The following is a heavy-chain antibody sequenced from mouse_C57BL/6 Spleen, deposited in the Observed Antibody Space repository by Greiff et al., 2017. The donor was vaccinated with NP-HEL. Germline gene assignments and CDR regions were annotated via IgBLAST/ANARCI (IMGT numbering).Heavy chain of an antibody. V-gene: IGHV3-6*01. J-gene: IGHJ3*01. Sequence: EVQLQESGPGLVKPSQSLSLTCSVTGYSITSGYYWNWIRQFPGNKLEWMGYISYDGSNNYNPSLKNRISITRDTSKNQFFLKLNSVTTEDTATYYCARVLTWFAYWGQGTLVTVSA. CDR1: GYSITSGYY. CDR2: ISYDGSN. CDR3: ARVLTWFAY. D-gene: IGHD1-1*01.